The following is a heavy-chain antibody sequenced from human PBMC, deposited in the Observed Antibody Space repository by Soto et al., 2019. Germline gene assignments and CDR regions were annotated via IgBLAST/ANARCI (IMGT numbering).Heavy chain of an antibody. V-gene: IGHV1-69*01. D-gene: IGHD2-2*01. Sequence: QVQLVQSGAEVRKPGSSVKVSCKASGGTFSRHAISWARQAPGQGLEWMGGIIPIFGTANHAQKFQGRVTIIADESTSTVYMELSRLRSDDTAVYYCARTGYCSSTSCYDWFDPWGQGTLVTVSS. J-gene: IGHJ5*02. CDR2: IIPIFGTA. CDR1: GGTFSRHA. CDR3: ARTGYCSSTSCYDWFDP.